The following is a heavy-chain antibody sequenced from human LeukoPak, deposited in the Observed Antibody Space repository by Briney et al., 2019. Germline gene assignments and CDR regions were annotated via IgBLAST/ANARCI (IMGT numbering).Heavy chain of an antibody. CDR3: ARVSWSSGWYSYNWFDP. D-gene: IGHD6-19*01. Sequence: ASVTVSYTPSVYTLTSYGISWVRQAPGQGRAWMGWISAYNGNTNYAQKLQGRVTVTTDTSTSTAYMELRSLRSDDTAVYYCARVSWSSGWYSYNWFDPWGQGTLVTVSS. V-gene: IGHV1-18*01. CDR2: ISAYNGNT. J-gene: IGHJ5*02. CDR1: VYTLTSYG.